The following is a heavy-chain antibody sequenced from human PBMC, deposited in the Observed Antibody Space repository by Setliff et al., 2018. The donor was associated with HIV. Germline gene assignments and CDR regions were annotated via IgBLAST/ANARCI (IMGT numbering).Heavy chain of an antibody. J-gene: IGHJ5*02. CDR1: GGTFSSYG. Sequence: SVKVSCKASGGTFSSYGISWVRQAPGQGPEWMGGIIPMYGVTNYAQKFQGRVTITTDESTSTAYMELSSLISEDTAVYYCALPYCSGGNCWSSASLPPAGWFDPWGQGTLVTVSS. D-gene: IGHD2-15*01. CDR3: ALPYCSGGNCWSSASLPPAGWFDP. V-gene: IGHV1-69*05. CDR2: IIPMYGVT.